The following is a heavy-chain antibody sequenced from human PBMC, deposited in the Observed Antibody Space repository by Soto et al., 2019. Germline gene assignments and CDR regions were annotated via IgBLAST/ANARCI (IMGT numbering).Heavy chain of an antibody. V-gene: IGHV3-23*01. Sequence: EVQLLDSGGGLVQPGGSLRLSCAASGFTFSTYAMSWVRQAPGKGLEWVSTISGSGDSTYYADSVKGRFTISRDNSKDTLYLQMNSLRAEDTAVYYWAKGGEGYSSRTSCLYYFDYWGRGTLVTVSS. J-gene: IGHJ4*01. CDR3: AKGGEGYSSRTSCLYYFDY. CDR1: GFTFSTYA. D-gene: IGHD2-2*01. CDR2: ISGSGDST.